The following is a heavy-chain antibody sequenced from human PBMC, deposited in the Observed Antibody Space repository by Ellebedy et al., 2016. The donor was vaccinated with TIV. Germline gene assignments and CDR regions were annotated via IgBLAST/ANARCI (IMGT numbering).Heavy chain of an antibody. CDR2: IRYDGSNK. D-gene: IGHD6-13*01. V-gene: IGHV3-30*02. J-gene: IGHJ5*02. Sequence: PGGSLRLSCEASGFTFSSYGMHWVRQAPGKGLEWVAFIRYDGSNKYYADSVKGRFTISRDNSKNTLYLQMNSLRAEDTAVYYCAKDRGSSWSPNGFDPWGQGTLVTVSS. CDR3: AKDRGSSWSPNGFDP. CDR1: GFTFSSYG.